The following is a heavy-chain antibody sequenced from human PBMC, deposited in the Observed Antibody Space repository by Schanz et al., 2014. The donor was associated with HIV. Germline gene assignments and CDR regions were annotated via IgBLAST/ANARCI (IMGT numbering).Heavy chain of an antibody. Sequence: EVQLVESGGGLVQRGGSLRLSCAASGITFTNAWMNWVRQAPGKGLEWVGRIKSKADGGTTDYAAPVKGRFTISRDDSSNKVYLQMNSLISEAKAVYHCATAPGFWATAQFDYWGPGTLVTVSS. V-gene: IGHV3-15*01. D-gene: IGHD2-15*01. CDR2: IKSKADGGTT. CDR3: ATAPGFWATAQFDY. J-gene: IGHJ4*02. CDR1: GITFTNAW.